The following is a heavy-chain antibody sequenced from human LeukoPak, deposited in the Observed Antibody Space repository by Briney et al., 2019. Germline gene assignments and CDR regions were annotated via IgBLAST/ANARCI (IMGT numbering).Heavy chain of an antibody. V-gene: IGHV1-18*03. J-gene: IGHJ4*02. D-gene: IGHD3-16*01. CDR1: GYTFVSYG. Sequence: ASVKVPCKASGYTFVSYGMSWIRQAPGQGLEWMGWINAYSIKTKYAQKFQGRVTMTTDTSTTTAYLDLRSLTSDDMAVYYCARAGDEVPTYFDYWGQGTLVTVSS. CDR3: ARAGDEVPTYFDY. CDR2: INAYSIKT.